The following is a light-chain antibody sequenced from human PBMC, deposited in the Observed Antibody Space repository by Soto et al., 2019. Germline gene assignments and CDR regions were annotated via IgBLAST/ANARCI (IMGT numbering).Light chain of an antibody. CDR2: GAS. Sequence: ENALTQSPGTLSLSPGERATLSCRASQSVTSSYLTWYQQKPGQAPRLLIYGASSRATDIPDRFSGSGSGTDFTLTISRLEPEDFAVYYCQQYDSSPVTFGQGTKLEI. J-gene: IGKJ2*01. V-gene: IGKV3-20*01. CDR3: QQYDSSPVT. CDR1: QSVTSSY.